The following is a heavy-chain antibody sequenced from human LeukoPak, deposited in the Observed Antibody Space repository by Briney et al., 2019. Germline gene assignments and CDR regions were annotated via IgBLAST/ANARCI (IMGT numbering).Heavy chain of an antibody. Sequence: SETLSLTCTVSGGSISSSSYYWGWIRRPPGKGLEWIGSIYYSGSTYYNPSLKSRVTISVDTSKNQFSLKLSSVTAADTAVYYCARLPYYYGSGSFPSGAFDIWGQGTMVTVSS. V-gene: IGHV4-39*07. CDR1: GGSISSSSYY. CDR3: ARLPYYYGSGSFPSGAFDI. D-gene: IGHD3-10*01. CDR2: IYYSGST. J-gene: IGHJ3*02.